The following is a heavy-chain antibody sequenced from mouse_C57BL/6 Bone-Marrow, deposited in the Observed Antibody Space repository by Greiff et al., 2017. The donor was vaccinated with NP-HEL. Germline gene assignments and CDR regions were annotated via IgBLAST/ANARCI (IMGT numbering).Heavy chain of an antibody. Sequence: VQLQQSGAELVKPGASVKLSCKASGYTFTSYWMHWVKQRPGRGLEWIGRIDPNSGGTKYNEKFKSKATLTVDKPSSTAYMQLSSLTSEDSAVYDCARVGLLGSRDAMDYWGQGTSVTVSS. V-gene: IGHV1-72*01. CDR3: ARVGLLGSRDAMDY. J-gene: IGHJ4*01. CDR1: GYTFTSYW. CDR2: IDPNSGGT. D-gene: IGHD6-2*01.